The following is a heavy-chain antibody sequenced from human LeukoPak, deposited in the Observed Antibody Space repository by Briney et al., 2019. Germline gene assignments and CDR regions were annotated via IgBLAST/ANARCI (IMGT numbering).Heavy chain of an antibody. CDR1: GGPIISNY. V-gene: IGHV4-4*07. J-gene: IGHJ6*03. D-gene: IGHD3-22*01. CDR2: IYGSGIT. CDR3: ARLKFYDSTGYSPGYYMDV. Sequence: ASETLSLTCTVSGGPIISNYWSWIRQSAGTGLEWIGRIYGSGITDYNPSLKSRVTMSLDTSRKQFSLRLTSVTAADTAVYYCARLKFYDSTGYSPGYYMDVWGKGTMVSVFS.